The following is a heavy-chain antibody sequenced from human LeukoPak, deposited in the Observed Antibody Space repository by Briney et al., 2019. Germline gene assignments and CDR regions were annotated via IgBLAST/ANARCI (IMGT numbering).Heavy chain of an antibody. J-gene: IGHJ6*03. CDR3: ARDRRRRVARRYYYYYMDV. V-gene: IGHV4-34*01. CDR1: GGSFSGYY. CDR2: INHSGST. D-gene: IGHD2-15*01. Sequence: SETLSLTCAVYGGSFSGYYWSWIRQPPGKGLEWIGEINHSGSTNYNPSLKSRVTISVDTSKNQFSLKLSSVTAADTAVYYCARDRRRRVARRYYYYYMDVWGKGTTVTISS.